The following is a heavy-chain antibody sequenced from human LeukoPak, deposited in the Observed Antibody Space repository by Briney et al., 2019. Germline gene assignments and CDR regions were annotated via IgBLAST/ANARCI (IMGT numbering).Heavy chain of an antibody. CDR2: IYSGGST. Sequence: PGGSLRLSCAASGFTVSSNYMSWVRQAPGKGLEWVSVIYSGGSTYYADSVKGRFTISRDNSKNTLYLQMNSLRAEDTAVYYCAKTSPNYYDSSGYYRPQSFDCWGQGTLVTVSS. CDR3: AKTSPNYYDSSGYYRPQSFDC. V-gene: IGHV3-53*01. J-gene: IGHJ4*02. CDR1: GFTVSSNY. D-gene: IGHD3-22*01.